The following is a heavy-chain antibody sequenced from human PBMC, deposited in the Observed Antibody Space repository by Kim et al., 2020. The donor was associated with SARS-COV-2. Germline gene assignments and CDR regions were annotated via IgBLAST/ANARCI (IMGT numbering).Heavy chain of an antibody. Sequence: GESLKISCKGSGYSFTSYWIGWVRQMPGKGLEWMGIIYPGDSDTRYSPSFQGQVTISADKSISTAYLQWSSLKASDTAMYYCARRAGAPRTTDNWFDPWGQGTLVTVSS. CDR1: GYSFTSYW. J-gene: IGHJ5*02. CDR2: IYPGDSDT. D-gene: IGHD6-19*01. V-gene: IGHV5-51*01. CDR3: ARRAGAPRTTDNWFDP.